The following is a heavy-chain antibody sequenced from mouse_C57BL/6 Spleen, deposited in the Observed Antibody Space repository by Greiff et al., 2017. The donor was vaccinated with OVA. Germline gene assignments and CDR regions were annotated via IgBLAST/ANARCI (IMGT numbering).Heavy chain of an antibody. CDR1: GYTFTSYW. CDR3: ARRRYGDDDGFDY. D-gene: IGHD2-4*01. CDR2: IYPGSGST. J-gene: IGHJ2*01. Sequence: VQLQQPGAELVKPGASVKMSCKASGYTFTSYWITWVKQRPGQGLEWIGDIYPGSGSTNYNEKFKSKATLTVDTSSSTAYMQLSSLTSEDSAVYYCARRRYGDDDGFDYWGQGTTLTVSS. V-gene: IGHV1-55*01.